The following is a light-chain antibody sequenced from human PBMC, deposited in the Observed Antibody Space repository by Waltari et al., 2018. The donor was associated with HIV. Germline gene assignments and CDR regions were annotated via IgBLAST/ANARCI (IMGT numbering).Light chain of an antibody. CDR2: EVS. J-gene: IGLJ1*01. Sequence: QSALTQPASVSGSPGQSITISCTGTSSDVGGYTYVSWYQQFPGKAPKLMISEVSNRPSGVSDRLSGSKSGNTASLTISGLQAEDEADYYCSSYTTGSTLVVFGTGTKVIVL. CDR1: SSDVGGYTY. V-gene: IGLV2-14*01. CDR3: SSYTTGSTLVV.